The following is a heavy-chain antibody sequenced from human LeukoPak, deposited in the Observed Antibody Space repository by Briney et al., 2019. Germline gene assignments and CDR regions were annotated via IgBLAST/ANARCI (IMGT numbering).Heavy chain of an antibody. CDR3: VRESRPGGAMGLYHNLDY. J-gene: IGHJ4*02. CDR1: GFTFSDFW. Sequence: GGSLRLSCAGSGFTFSDFWMTWVRQTPGKGLEWVANIKEDGTEKNLVDSVKGRFTISRDNTKNLLFLEMSNLRGDDTAIYYCVRESRPGGAMGLYHNLDYWGQGTLVAVSS. CDR2: IKEDGTEK. V-gene: IGHV3-7*01. D-gene: IGHD1-1*01.